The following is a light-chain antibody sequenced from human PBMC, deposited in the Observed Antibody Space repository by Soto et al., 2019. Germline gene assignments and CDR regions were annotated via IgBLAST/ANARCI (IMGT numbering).Light chain of an antibody. CDR2: AAS. CDR1: QSISNY. Sequence: DIQMTQSPSSLSASVGDRVTITCRASQSISNYFNWYQQKPGKTPKLLIYAASSLQSGVPSRFSGSGSGTDFTLTISSLQPEDFATYYCHQSYNTPLTFGGGTKVEIK. CDR3: HQSYNTPLT. J-gene: IGKJ4*01. V-gene: IGKV1-39*01.